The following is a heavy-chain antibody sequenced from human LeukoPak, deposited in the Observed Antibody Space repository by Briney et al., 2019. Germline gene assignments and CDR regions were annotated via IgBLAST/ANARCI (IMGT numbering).Heavy chain of an antibody. V-gene: IGHV1-46*01. D-gene: IGHD3-10*01. CDR1: GYSFTTYR. Sequence: ASVKVSCKASGYSFTTYRIHWVRQAPGQGLEWMGIINPSGGRTTYAQNFQGRVTMTRDTFTSTVYMELSSLRSEDTAMYYCARGSGDDIGPYGMDVWGQGTTVTVSS. CDR3: ARGSGDDIGPYGMDV. CDR2: INPSGGRT. J-gene: IGHJ6*02.